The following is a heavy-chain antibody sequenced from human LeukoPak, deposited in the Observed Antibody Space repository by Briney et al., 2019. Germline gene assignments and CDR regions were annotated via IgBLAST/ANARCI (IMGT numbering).Heavy chain of an antibody. CDR2: INHSGST. V-gene: IGHV4-34*01. Sequence: SETLSLTCAVYGGSFSGYYWSWIRQPPGKGLEWIGEINHSGSTNYNPSLKSRVTISVDTSKNQFSLKLSSVTAADTAVYYCARAAAFDIWGQGTMVTVSS. J-gene: IGHJ3*02. CDR3: ARAAAFDI. CDR1: GGSFSGYY.